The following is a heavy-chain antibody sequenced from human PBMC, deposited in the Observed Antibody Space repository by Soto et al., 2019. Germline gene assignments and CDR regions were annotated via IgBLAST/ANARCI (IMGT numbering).Heavy chain of an antibody. CDR3: ASYHYYDFWIGSRHYMDA. D-gene: IGHD3-3*01. V-gene: IGHV4-34*01. CDR1: GGSLSGYF. Sequence: QVHLEQWGAGLLKPSETLSLTCAVYGGSLSGYFWSWVRQSPGKGLEWIGEINHSGNTNYNPSLKSRVTISADTSKHQVSLRLSSVTAADSGIYYCASYHYYDFWIGSRHYMDAWGRGTTVTVSS. J-gene: IGHJ6*03. CDR2: INHSGNT.